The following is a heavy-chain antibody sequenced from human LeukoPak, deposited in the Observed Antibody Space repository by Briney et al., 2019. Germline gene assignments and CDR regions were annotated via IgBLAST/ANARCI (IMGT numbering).Heavy chain of an antibody. CDR1: GFTFSSYA. Sequence: GRSMRLSCAASGFTFSSYAMHWVRQAPGKGLEWVAVISYDGSNKYYADSVKGRFTISRDNSKNTLYLQMNSLRAEDTAVYYCARAMADYYYYYMDVWGKGTTVTVSS. V-gene: IGHV3-30*04. CDR2: ISYDGSNK. J-gene: IGHJ6*03. D-gene: IGHD5-24*01. CDR3: ARAMADYYYYYMDV.